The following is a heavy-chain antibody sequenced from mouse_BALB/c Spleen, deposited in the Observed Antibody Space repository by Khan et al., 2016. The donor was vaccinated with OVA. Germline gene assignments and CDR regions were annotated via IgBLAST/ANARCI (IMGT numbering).Heavy chain of an antibody. CDR2: IYPGSGST. Sequence: QVQLKQSGPELVKPGASVKMSCKASGYTFTDYVISWVKQRPGQGLEWIGEIYPGSGSTYYNEKFKGKATLTADKSSNTAYMQLSSLTSEDSAVYFCARWGGNYGWYFDVWGAGTTVTVSS. CDR1: GYTFTDYV. J-gene: IGHJ1*01. V-gene: IGHV1-77*01. D-gene: IGHD2-1*01. CDR3: ARWGGNYGWYFDV.